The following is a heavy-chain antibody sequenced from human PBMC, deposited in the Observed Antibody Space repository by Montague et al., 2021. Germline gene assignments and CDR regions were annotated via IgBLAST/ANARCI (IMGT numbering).Heavy chain of an antibody. Sequence: SETLSLTCTVSGASINSSPYYWGWIRQPPGEGLEWIRSIYYSANTYYNPSLKSRLSISVDTTKNQFSLRLKSVTAADTAVYHCARVDCDGDCYTFDPWGQGTLVTVSS. V-gene: IGHV4-39*01. D-gene: IGHD2-21*02. J-gene: IGHJ5*02. CDR1: GASINSSPYY. CDR2: IYYSANT. CDR3: ARVDCDGDCYTFDP.